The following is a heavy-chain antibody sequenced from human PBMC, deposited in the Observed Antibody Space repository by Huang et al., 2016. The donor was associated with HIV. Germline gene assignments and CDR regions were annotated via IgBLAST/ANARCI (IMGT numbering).Heavy chain of an antibody. CDR3: ARESCSGGTCYLFDF. D-gene: IGHD2-15*01. Sequence: EVQLVESGGGLVQPGTSLRLSCAASGFTFGDFNMNWVRQAPGKGLELISYMSSSRNSKLYADAGKGRFTISRDNARNSLYLQLKSLRVEDTAVYYCARESCSGGTCYLFDFWGQGVLVTVSS. CDR1: GFTFGDFN. J-gene: IGHJ4*02. CDR2: MSSSRNSK. V-gene: IGHV3-48*04.